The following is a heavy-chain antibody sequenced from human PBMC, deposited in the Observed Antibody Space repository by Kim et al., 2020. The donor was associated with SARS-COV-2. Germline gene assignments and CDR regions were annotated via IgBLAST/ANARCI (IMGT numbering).Heavy chain of an antibody. CDR2: LNHSGST. V-gene: IGHV4-59*04. J-gene: IGHJ4*03. CDR1: GGSISGSY. D-gene: IGHD1-26*01. CDR3: ASGLGVASIPAGY. Sequence: SETLSLTCTVSGGSISGSYWSWIRQPPGKGLEWVGVLNHSGSTNYNPSLKSRVTMSVDTSKNHLSLKLTSVTTADTAVYYCASGLGVASIPAGYWGHGTL.